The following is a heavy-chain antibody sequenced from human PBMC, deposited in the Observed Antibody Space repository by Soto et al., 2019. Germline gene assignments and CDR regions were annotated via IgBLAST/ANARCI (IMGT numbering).Heavy chain of an antibody. V-gene: IGHV6-1*01. D-gene: IGHD3-16*01. CDR2: TYYRSKWYN. CDR1: WDSVSDNSAA. CDR3: AREFPYYVISDSYLDS. Sequence: PSHTLSLTCAISWDSVSDNSAAWNWIRQFPSRDLEWLGRTYYRSKWYNEYAVSVKSRITVTPDTSKDQFTLHLNSVSPEDTAVYYCAREFPYYVISDSYLDSGGQGSLVTVSS. J-gene: IGHJ4*02.